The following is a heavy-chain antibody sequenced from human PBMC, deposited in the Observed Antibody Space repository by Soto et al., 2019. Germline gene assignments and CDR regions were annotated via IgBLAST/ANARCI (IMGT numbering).Heavy chain of an antibody. J-gene: IGHJ5*02. CDR2: ISSSSSYI. CDR1: GFSFSNYG. V-gene: IGHV3-21*01. Sequence: GGSLRLSCAASGFSFSNYGRNWVRQAPGKGLEWVSSISSSSSYISYADSVKGRFTISRDNAKNSVYLQMNSLRAEDTAVYYCARSDCTSTSCYVVWFDPWGQGTLVTVSS. D-gene: IGHD2-2*01. CDR3: ARSDCTSTSCYVVWFDP.